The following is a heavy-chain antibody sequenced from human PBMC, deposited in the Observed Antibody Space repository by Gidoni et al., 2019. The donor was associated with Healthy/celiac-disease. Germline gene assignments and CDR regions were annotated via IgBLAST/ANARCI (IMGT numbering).Heavy chain of an antibody. Sequence: QVQLQQWGAGLLKPSETLSLTCAVYGGSFSGYYWSWIRQPPGKGLEWIGEINHSGSTNYNPSLKSRVTISVDTSKNQFSLKLSSVTAADTAVYYCARGHLQVIDYWGQGTLVTVSS. V-gene: IGHV4-34*01. CDR3: ARGHLQVIDY. D-gene: IGHD4-4*01. CDR1: GGSFSGYY. J-gene: IGHJ4*02. CDR2: INHSGST.